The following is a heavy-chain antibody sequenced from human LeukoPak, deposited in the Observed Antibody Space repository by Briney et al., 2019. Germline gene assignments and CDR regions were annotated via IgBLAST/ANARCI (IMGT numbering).Heavy chain of an antibody. D-gene: IGHD3-22*01. J-gene: IGHJ3*02. CDR3: ARGSDSMIDDAFDI. Sequence: GGSLRLSCAASGFTVSSNYMSWVRQAPGKGLEWVSVIYSGGSTYYADSVKGRFTISRDNSKNTLYLQMNSLRAEDTAVYYCARGSDSMIDDAFDIWGQGTMVTVSS. V-gene: IGHV3-53*01. CDR1: GFTVSSNY. CDR2: IYSGGST.